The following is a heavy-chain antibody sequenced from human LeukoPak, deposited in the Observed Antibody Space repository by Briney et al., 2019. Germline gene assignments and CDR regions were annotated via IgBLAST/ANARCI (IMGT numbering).Heavy chain of an antibody. V-gene: IGHV4-59*08. D-gene: IGHD3-9*01. J-gene: IGHJ4*02. CDR3: ARHHLTVPFDY. Sequence: SETLSLTCTVSGGSISSYYWSWIRQPPGKGLEWIGYIYYSGSTNYNPSLKSRVTISVDTSKNQFSLKLSSVTAADTAVYYCARHHLTVPFDYWGQGTLVTVSS. CDR1: GGSISSYY. CDR2: IYYSGST.